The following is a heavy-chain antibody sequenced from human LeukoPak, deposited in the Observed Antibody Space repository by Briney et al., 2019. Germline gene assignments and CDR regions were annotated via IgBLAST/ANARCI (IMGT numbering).Heavy chain of an antibody. V-gene: IGHV6-1*01. CDR1: GDSVSTTTSI. CDR2: TYYRSKWNY. Sequence: SQTLSLTCAIYGDSVSTTTSIWNWIRQSPSRGLEWLGRTYYRSKWNYDYADSVKSRITISPDTSENQFSLQLQFVTPEDSAVYYCARRRHANNGVDVWGQGTTVTVSS. CDR3: ARRRHANNGVDV. J-gene: IGHJ6*02.